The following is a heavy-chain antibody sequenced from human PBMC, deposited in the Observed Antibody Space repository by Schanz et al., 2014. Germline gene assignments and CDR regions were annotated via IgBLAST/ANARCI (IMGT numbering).Heavy chain of an antibody. CDR1: GFTFSSYG. CDR2: IRYDGSNK. V-gene: IGHV3-30*02. J-gene: IGHJ4*02. Sequence: QVQLVESGGGVVQPGGSLRLSCAASGFTFSSYGMHWVRQAPGKGLEWVAFIRYDGSNKYYADSVKGRFTISRDNSKNTLYLQMNSLRAEDTAVYYCAKVGLYYYGSGFDVWGQGTLVTVSS. CDR3: AKVGLYYYGSGFDV. D-gene: IGHD3-10*01.